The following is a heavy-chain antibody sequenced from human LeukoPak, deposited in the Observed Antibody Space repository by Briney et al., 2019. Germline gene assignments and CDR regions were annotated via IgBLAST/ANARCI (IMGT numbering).Heavy chain of an antibody. CDR2: IDWNGGSA. J-gene: IGHJ4*02. CDR3: ARGGQQLRRIDF. D-gene: IGHD6-13*01. CDR1: GFIFEDYG. V-gene: IGHV3-20*04. Sequence: AGGSLRLSCVASGFIFEDYGMSWVRQASGKGLEWVSGIDWNGGSAHYADSVKGRFTLSRDNAKNSLYLQMNSLRGEDTALYYCARGGQQLRRIDFWGQGTLVTVSS.